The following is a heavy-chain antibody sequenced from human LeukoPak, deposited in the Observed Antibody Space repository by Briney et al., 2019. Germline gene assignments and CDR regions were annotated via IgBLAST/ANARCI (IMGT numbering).Heavy chain of an antibody. Sequence: GGSLRLSWVASGFTFRSYWMSCVRQAPGKGLEWVANIKQDGSEKYYVDSVKGRFTISRDNAENSVYLEMNSLRAEDTAVYHCARTTGALPFDLWGQGTLVTVSP. CDR2: IKQDGSEK. V-gene: IGHV3-7*01. J-gene: IGHJ5*02. D-gene: IGHD1-1*01. CDR1: GFTFRSYW. CDR3: ARTTGALPFDL.